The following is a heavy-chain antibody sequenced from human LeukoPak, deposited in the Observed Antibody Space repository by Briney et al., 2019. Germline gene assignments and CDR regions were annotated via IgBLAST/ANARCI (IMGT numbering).Heavy chain of an antibody. D-gene: IGHD2/OR15-2a*01. CDR1: GGTFSSYA. V-gene: IGHV1-69*13. Sequence: GASVKVSCKASGGTFSSYAISWVRQAPGQGLEWMGGIIPIFGTANYAQKFQGRVTITADESTSTAYMELSSLRSEDTAVYYCARDPDTGGNSFDRHPIYFDPWGQGTLVTVSS. CDR2: IIPIFGTA. J-gene: IGHJ5*02. CDR3: ARDPDTGGNSFDRHPIYFDP.